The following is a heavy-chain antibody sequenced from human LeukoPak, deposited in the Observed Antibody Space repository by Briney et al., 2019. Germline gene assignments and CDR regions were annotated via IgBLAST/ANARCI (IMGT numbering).Heavy chain of an antibody. CDR2: IGGGGGPI. D-gene: IGHD6-13*01. CDR3: AREAIAATGTGWFDP. Sequence: SGGSLRLSCAASGFTFSSYEMIWVRQAPGKGLEWLSYIGGGGGPIYYAESVKGRFTISRDNSKNTLYLQMNSLRAEDRAVYYCAREAIAATGTGWFDPWGQGTLVTVSS. CDR1: GFTFSSYE. J-gene: IGHJ5*02. V-gene: IGHV3-48*03.